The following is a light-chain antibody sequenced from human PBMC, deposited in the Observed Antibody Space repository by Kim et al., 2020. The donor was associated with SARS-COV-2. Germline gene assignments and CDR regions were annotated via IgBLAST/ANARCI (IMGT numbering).Light chain of an antibody. Sequence: SITISCPGTSSDVGYYDYVSWYQQHPGKAPKLIISDVSNRPSGVSSRFSGSKSGNTASLTISGLQDEDEADYYCCSYARGSAYVFGTGTKVTVL. CDR1: SSDVGYYDY. V-gene: IGLV2-14*03. CDR3: CSYARGSAYV. J-gene: IGLJ1*01. CDR2: DVS.